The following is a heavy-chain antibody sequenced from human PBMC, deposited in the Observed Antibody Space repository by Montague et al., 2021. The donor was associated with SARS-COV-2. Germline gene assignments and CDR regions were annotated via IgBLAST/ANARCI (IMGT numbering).Heavy chain of an antibody. CDR2: IYYSGST. J-gene: IGHJ4*02. CDR1: GGSISSSSYY. Sequence: SETLSLTCTVSGGSISSSSYYWGWIRQPPGEGLEWIGSIYYSGSTYYNPSLKSQVTISVDTSKNQFSLKLSSVTAADTAVYYYATITLGYCTNGVCQPPDYWGQGTLVTVSS. CDR3: ATITLGYCTNGVCQPPDY. V-gene: IGHV4-39*01. D-gene: IGHD2-8*01.